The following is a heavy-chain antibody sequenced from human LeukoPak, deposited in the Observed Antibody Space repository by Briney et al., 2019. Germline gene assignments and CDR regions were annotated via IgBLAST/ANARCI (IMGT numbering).Heavy chain of an antibody. D-gene: IGHD4-11*01. CDR1: GGTFSSYA. CDR3: ARLVPTSTVANWFDP. CDR2: IIPIFGTA. Sequence: ASVKVSCKASGGTFSSYAISWVRQAPGQGLEWMGGIIPIFGTANYAQKFQGRVTITTDESTSTAYMELSSLRSEDTAVYYCARLVPTSTVANWFDPWGQGTLVTVSS. V-gene: IGHV1-69*05. J-gene: IGHJ5*02.